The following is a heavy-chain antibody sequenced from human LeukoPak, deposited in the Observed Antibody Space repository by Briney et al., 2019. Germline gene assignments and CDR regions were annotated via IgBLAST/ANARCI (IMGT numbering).Heavy chain of an antibody. Sequence: ASVKVSCKASGYTFTGYYMHWVRQAPGQGLEWVGWINPNSGGTNYAQKFQGRVTMTKDTSISTAYMELSRLRSDDTAVYYCARVIAVADTDAFDIWGQGTMVTVSS. CDR2: INPNSGGT. J-gene: IGHJ3*02. CDR3: ARVIAVADTDAFDI. CDR1: GYTFTGYY. D-gene: IGHD6-19*01. V-gene: IGHV1-2*02.